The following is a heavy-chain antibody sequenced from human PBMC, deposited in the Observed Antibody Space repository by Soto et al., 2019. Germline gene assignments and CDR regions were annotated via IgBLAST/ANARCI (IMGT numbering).Heavy chain of an antibody. CDR3: AKPASGWYPKLMNGMDV. Sequence: DVQLLESGGGLVQPGGSLRLSCVVSGFTFSSYAMSWVRQAPGKGLEWVSSISGSGGNIYYADSVKGRFTISRDNSKNRLHLQMNSLRAEDTAVYYCAKPASGWYPKLMNGMDVWGQGNTVTVSS. CDR2: ISGSGGNI. CDR1: GFTFSSYA. J-gene: IGHJ6*02. V-gene: IGHV3-23*01. D-gene: IGHD6-19*01.